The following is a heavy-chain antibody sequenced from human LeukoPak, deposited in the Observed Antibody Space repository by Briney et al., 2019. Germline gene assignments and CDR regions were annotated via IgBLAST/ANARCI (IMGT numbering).Heavy chain of an antibody. CDR2: ISSSSSYI. J-gene: IGHJ4*02. D-gene: IGHD6-13*01. CDR3: ARVVGDSSSGTH. V-gene: IGHV3-21*01. Sequence: PGGSLRLSCAASGFTFRSYSMNWVRQAPGKGLEWVSSISSSSSYIYYADSVKGRFTISRDNAKNSLYLQMNSLRAEDTAVYYCARVVGDSSSGTHWGQGTLVTVSS. CDR1: GFTFRSYS.